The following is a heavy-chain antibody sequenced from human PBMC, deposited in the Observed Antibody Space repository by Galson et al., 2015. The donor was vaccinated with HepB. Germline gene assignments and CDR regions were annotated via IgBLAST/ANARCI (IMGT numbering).Heavy chain of an antibody. CDR3: VRSGDFSGYSSR. Sequence: SLRLSCAASGFTFSGSAIHWVRQASGKGPEWIGHIRSKATNYAALYVPSLKGRFTISRDDSKNMAYLHMRSPKTDDTAVYYCVRSGDFSGYSSRWGQGTLVTVPS. CDR2: IRSKATNYAA. CDR1: GFTFSGSA. J-gene: IGHJ4*02. D-gene: IGHD6-13*01. V-gene: IGHV3-73*01.